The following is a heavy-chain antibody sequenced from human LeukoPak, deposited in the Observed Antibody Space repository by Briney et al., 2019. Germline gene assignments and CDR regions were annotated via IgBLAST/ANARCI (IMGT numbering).Heavy chain of an antibody. CDR1: GGSINSYY. V-gene: IGHV4-59*01. D-gene: IGHD3-3*01. J-gene: IGHJ4*02. CDR2: IFYSGST. Sequence: SETLSLTCTVSGGSINSYYWSWIRQPPGKGLEWIGYIFYSGSTNYNPSLKSRVTISVDTSKNQFSLKLSSVIAADTAIYYCARDFGYGDPFDHWGQGTLVTVSS. CDR3: ARDFGYGDPFDH.